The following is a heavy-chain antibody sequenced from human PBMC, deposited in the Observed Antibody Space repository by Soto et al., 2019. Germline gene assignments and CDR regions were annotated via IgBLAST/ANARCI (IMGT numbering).Heavy chain of an antibody. CDR2: ISAYNGNT. V-gene: IGHV1-18*01. D-gene: IGHD6-6*01. J-gene: IGHJ5*02. CDR1: GYTFTSYG. CDR3: AREEYSSSSSGYWFYP. Sequence: ASVKVSCKASGYTFTSYGISWVRQAPGQGLEWMGWISAYNGNTNYAQKLQGRVTMTTDTSTSTAYMELRSLRSDDTAVYYCAREEYSSSSSGYWFYPWGQGTLVTVS.